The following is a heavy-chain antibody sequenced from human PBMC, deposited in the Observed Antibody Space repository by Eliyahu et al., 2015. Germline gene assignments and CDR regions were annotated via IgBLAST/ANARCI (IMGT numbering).Heavy chain of an antibody. CDR1: GFVFDEHG. Sequence: EVQLVESGGGSVQPGGSLRLSCAASGFVFDEHGMAWVRQAPGKGLEWVARLSGSGRSTNYAGSVQGRFTISRDNSRGTVYLQLDSLGAEDTGVYYCARETTYSSSSPLDFWGQGTLVTVAS. D-gene: IGHD6-6*01. V-gene: IGHV3-23*04. CDR2: LSGSGRST. J-gene: IGHJ4*02. CDR3: ARETTYSSSSPLDF.